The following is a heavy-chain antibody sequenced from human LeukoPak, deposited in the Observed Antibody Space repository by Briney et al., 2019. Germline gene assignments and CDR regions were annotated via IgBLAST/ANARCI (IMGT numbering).Heavy chain of an antibody. V-gene: IGHV4-39*01. CDR3: ARRGPIAAAGALIFNWFDL. D-gene: IGHD6-13*01. CDR1: GGSISSSSYY. Sequence: PSETLSLTCTVSGGSISSSSYYWGWIRQPPGKGLEWIGSIYYSGSTYYNPSLKSRVTISVDTSKNQFSLKLSSVTAADTAVYYCARRGPIAAAGALIFNWFDLWGQGTLVTVSS. J-gene: IGHJ5*02. CDR2: IYYSGST.